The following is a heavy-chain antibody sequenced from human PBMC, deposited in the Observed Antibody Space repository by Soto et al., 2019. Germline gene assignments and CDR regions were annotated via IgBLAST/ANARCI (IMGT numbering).Heavy chain of an antibody. J-gene: IGHJ3*01. CDR1: GFIFTHYV. D-gene: IGHD5-12*01. V-gene: IGHV1-18*01. Sequence: QVQLVQSGPEVKKPGASMSVYCKPSGFIFTHYVINWVRQAPGQGLEWVEGLSGQGQNAPYAEKFQDRVTINKDTSTATSYLEVTSLRSDDSAVYFCARAGYDRSGHEDPQGGAFDVWGLGTVVTVS. CDR3: ARAGYDRSGHEDPQGGAFDV. CDR2: LSGQGQNA.